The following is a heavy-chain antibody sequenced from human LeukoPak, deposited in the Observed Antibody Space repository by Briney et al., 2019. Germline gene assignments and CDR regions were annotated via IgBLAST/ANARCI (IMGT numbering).Heavy chain of an antibody. D-gene: IGHD2/OR15-2a*01. CDR3: AKHPLSGNFDY. V-gene: IGHV3-23*01. CDR2: ISGSGVTT. J-gene: IGHJ4*02. CDR1: GFTFSTYT. Sequence: GGSLRLSCAASGFTFSTYTLSSGRQTPGKRLECVSIISGSGVTTYYADSVKGRSIISRDNSKNTLYLQMYSLRAEDTAIYYCAKHPLSGNFDYWGQGTLVTVSS.